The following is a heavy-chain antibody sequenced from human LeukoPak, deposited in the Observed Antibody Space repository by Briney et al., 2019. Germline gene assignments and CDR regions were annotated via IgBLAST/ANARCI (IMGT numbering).Heavy chain of an antibody. V-gene: IGHV3-15*01. D-gene: IGHD3-10*01. Sequence: GGSLRLSCAASGFTFGNAWMSWVRQAPGKGLEWVGRIKRKTDGGTTDYAAPVKGRFIISRDDSKNTLYLQMNSLKTEDTAVYYCTADRGPTKFDPWGQGTLVTVSS. CDR2: IKRKTDGGTT. CDR3: TADRGPTKFDP. J-gene: IGHJ5*02. CDR1: GFTFGNAW.